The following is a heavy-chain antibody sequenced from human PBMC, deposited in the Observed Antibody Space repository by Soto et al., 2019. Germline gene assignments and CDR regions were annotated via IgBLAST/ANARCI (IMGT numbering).Heavy chain of an antibody. D-gene: IGHD2-15*01. CDR1: GFTFSSYG. V-gene: IGHV3-33*01. Sequence: GGSLRLSCAASGFTFSSYGMHWVRQAPGKGLEWVAVIWYDGSNKYYADSVKGRFTISRDNSKNTLYLQMNSLRAEDTAVYYCARDGSPLAATPLDYWGQGTXVTVSS. CDR3: ARDGSPLAATPLDY. CDR2: IWYDGSNK. J-gene: IGHJ4*02.